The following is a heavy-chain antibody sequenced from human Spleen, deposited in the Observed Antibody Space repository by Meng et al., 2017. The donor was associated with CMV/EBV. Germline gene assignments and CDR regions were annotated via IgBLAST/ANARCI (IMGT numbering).Heavy chain of an antibody. V-gene: IGHV1-69*05. CDR3: ARESGQPQLVLAGVWFDP. D-gene: IGHD6-13*01. CDR2: IIPIFGQT. CDR1: GDTFSSYA. Sequence: SVKVSCKASGDTFSSYAISWVRQAPGQGLEWMGGIIPIFGQTNYAQKFQGSVTITTDEYTSTAYMELSSLRSEDTAVYYCARESGQPQLVLAGVWFDPWGQGTLVTVSS. J-gene: IGHJ5*02.